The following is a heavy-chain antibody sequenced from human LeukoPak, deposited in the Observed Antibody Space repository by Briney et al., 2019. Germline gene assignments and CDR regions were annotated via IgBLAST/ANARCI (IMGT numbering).Heavy chain of an antibody. D-gene: IGHD6-13*01. CDR2: IYYSGST. J-gene: IGHJ5*02. CDR1: GGSISSSSYY. Sequence: SGTLSLTCTVSGGSISSSSYYWGWIRQPPGKGLEWIGNIYYSGSTFYNPSLKSRVTISVDTSKNQFSLNLGSVTAADTAVYYCASRVAAAGTGFDPWGQGTLVTVSA. V-gene: IGHV4-39*01. CDR3: ASRVAAAGTGFDP.